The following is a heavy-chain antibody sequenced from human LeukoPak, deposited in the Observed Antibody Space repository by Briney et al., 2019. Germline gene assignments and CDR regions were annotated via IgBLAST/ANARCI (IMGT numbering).Heavy chain of an antibody. J-gene: IGHJ5*02. CDR2: INHSGST. CDR3: ARGTGYSSGWPGYNWFDP. CDR1: GGSFSGYY. Sequence: ASETLSLTCAVYGGSFSGYYWSWIRQPPGKGLEWIGEINHSGSTNYNPSLKSRVTISVDTSKNQFSLKLSSVTAADTAVYYCARGTGYSSGWPGYNWFDPWGQGTLVTVSS. D-gene: IGHD6-19*01. V-gene: IGHV4-34*01.